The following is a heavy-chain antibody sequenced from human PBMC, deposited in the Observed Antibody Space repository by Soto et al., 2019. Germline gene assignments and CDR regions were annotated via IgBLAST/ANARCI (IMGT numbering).Heavy chain of an antibody. CDR2: ITGSGSDT. Sequence: AGGAPRLSCAAPGFTFKNYSLGWGRQAPGNCLELVSAITGSGSDTYYLDSVKGRFTISRDNSKYTLFLQMNSLRAEDTAIYYCAKLGSSAWSPHYYFDYWGQGTLVTVSS. V-gene: IGHV3-23*01. CDR3: AKLGSSAWSPHYYFDY. D-gene: IGHD3-10*01. J-gene: IGHJ4*02. CDR1: GFTFKNYS.